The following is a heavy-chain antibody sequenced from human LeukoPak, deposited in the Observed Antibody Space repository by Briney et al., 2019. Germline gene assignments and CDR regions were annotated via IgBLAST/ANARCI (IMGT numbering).Heavy chain of an antibody. Sequence: SETLSLTCTVSGASISGSGYYWGWIRQPPGKGLEWIGSIYSSGSTYYNASLQSRVTISIETSKNQISLRLNSVTAADTAVYYCAREAPNYDILTGYYVRYFDYWGQGTLVTVSS. CDR2: IYSSGST. CDR1: GASISGSGYY. CDR3: AREAPNYDILTGYYVRYFDY. V-gene: IGHV4-39*02. J-gene: IGHJ4*02. D-gene: IGHD3-9*01.